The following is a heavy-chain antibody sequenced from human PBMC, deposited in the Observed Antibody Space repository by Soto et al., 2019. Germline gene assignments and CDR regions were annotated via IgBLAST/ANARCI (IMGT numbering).Heavy chain of an antibody. CDR3: ARYMITFGGVLSGMDV. CDR1: GGTFSSYA. CDR2: IIPIFGTA. V-gene: IGHV1-69*13. J-gene: IGHJ6*01. Sequence: SLKVSCKASGGTFSSYAISWVRQAPGQGLEWMGGIIPIFGTANYAQKFQGRVTITADESTSTAYMELSSLRSEDTAVYYCARYMITFGGVLSGMDVWGQGTTVTVSS. D-gene: IGHD3-16*01.